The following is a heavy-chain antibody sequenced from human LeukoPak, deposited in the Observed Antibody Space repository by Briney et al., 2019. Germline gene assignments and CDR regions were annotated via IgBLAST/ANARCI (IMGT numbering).Heavy chain of an antibody. CDR3: AHRRRGNCSGGNCSGWFDP. CDR2: IYRNDDN. CDR1: GFSLSTSGVG. J-gene: IGHJ5*02. D-gene: IGHD2-15*01. V-gene: IGHV2-5*01. Sequence: SGPTLVNPTQTLTLTCSFSGFSLSTSGVGVGWIRQPPGKALEWLALIYRNDDNRYSPSLNSRLTITKDTSKNQVVLTMTNMDPVDTATYYCAHRRRGNCSGGNCSGWFDPWGQGTLVTVSS.